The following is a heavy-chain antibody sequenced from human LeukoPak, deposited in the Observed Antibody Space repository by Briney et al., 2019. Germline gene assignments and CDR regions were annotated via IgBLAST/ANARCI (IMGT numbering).Heavy chain of an antibody. Sequence: ASVKVSCKASEYTFTSYYMHWVRQAPGQGLEWMGIINPSGGSTSYAQKFQGRVTMTRDTSTSTVYMELSSLRSEDTAVYYCARDSRRRFGESAYYGMDVWGQGTTVTVSS. CDR1: EYTFTSYY. CDR3: ARDSRRRFGESAYYGMDV. CDR2: INPSGGST. V-gene: IGHV1-46*01. J-gene: IGHJ6*02. D-gene: IGHD3-10*01.